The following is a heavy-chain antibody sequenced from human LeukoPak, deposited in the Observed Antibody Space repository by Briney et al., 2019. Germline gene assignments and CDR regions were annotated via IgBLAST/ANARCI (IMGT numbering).Heavy chain of an antibody. CDR2: IYSGST. D-gene: IGHD1-26*01. J-gene: IGHJ4*02. Sequence: SSETLSLTCAVYGGSFSGYYWGWIRQTPGKGLEWIGSIYSGSTFYSPSLKSRVTISVDTSKNQFSLKLSSVTAADTAVYYCASLRERSYYARGFDYWGQGTLVTVSS. CDR1: GGSFSGYY. CDR3: ASLRERSYYARGFDY. V-gene: IGHV4-34*01.